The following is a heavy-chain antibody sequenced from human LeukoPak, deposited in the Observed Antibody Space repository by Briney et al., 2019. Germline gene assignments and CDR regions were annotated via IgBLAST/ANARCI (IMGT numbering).Heavy chain of an antibody. CDR1: GFTFSDYY. J-gene: IGHJ6*02. Sequence: GGSLRLSCAASGFTFSDYYMSWIRQAPGKGLEWVSYISSSGSTIYYADSVKGRFTISRDNAKNSLYLQMNSLRAEDTAVYYCARDPDPGIAAAGPSDNYGMDVWGQGTTVTVSS. CDR3: ARDPDPGIAAAGPSDNYGMDV. D-gene: IGHD6-13*01. V-gene: IGHV3-11*04. CDR2: ISSSGSTI.